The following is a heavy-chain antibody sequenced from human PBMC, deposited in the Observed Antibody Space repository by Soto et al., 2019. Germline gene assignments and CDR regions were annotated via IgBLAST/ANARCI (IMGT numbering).Heavy chain of an antibody. V-gene: IGHV3-30*18. D-gene: IGHD3-3*01. J-gene: IGHJ4*02. CDR2: ISYDGSNK. Sequence: QVQLVESGGGMVQPGRSLRLSCAASGFTFSIYGMHWVRQAPGKGLEWVAVISYDGSNKYYADSVKGRFTISRDNSKNTLYLQMNSLRGEDTAVYYCAKESVEYYFDCWGQGTLVTVSS. CDR3: AKESVEYYFDC. CDR1: GFTFSIYG.